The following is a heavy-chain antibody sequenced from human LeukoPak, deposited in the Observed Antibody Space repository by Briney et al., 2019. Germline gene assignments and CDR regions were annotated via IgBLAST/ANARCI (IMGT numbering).Heavy chain of an antibody. D-gene: IGHD3-22*01. Sequence: ASVKVSCKASGYTFTGYYMHWVGQAPGQGLEWMGWINTNTGNPTYAQGFTGRFVFSLDTSVSTAYLQISSLKAEDTAVYYCASEYYYDSRFNWFDPWGQGTLVTVSS. J-gene: IGHJ5*02. CDR2: INTNTGNP. CDR1: GYTFTGYY. CDR3: ASEYYYDSRFNWFDP. V-gene: IGHV7-4-1*02.